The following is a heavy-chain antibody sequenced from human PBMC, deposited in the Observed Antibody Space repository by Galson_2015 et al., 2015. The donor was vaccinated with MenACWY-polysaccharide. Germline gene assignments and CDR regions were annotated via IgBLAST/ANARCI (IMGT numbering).Heavy chain of an antibody. CDR2: VYPGDSDT. CDR1: GCSFISYW. V-gene: IGHV5-51*03. CDR3: ARPSGHTGNYYFDY. J-gene: IGHJ4*02. D-gene: IGHD1-1*01. Sequence: QSGAEVTKPGESLKISCKASGCSFISYWIGWVRQMPGKGLEWMGIVYPGDSDTRYSPSFQGQVTISADKSISTAYLQWSSLKASDTAMYYCARPSGHTGNYYFDYWGQGTLVTVSS.